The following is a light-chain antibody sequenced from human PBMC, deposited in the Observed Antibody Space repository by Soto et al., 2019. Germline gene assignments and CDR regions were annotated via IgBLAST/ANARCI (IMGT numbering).Light chain of an antibody. Sequence: EIVLTQSPGTLSLSPGERATLSCRASQSVSSSYLAWHQQKPGQAPRLLIYGASSRATGIPDRLSGSGSGTAFTLTISRLEPEDFAVYYCQQYDRSPSTFGQGTKAEPK. CDR2: GAS. CDR1: QSVSSSY. J-gene: IGKJ1*01. CDR3: QQYDRSPST. V-gene: IGKV3-20*01.